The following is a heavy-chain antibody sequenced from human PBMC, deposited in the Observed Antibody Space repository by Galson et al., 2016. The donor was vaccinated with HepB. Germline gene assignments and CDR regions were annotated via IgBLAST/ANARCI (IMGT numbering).Heavy chain of an antibody. Sequence: SLRLSCAASGLTLSSHWMSWVRQTPGKGLEWVANINQDGSEKSYVDSVKRRFTVSRDNAKNSLYLQMNSLRAEDTALYHCTRGWTFWVYWGQGTLLTVSS. CDR3: TRGWTFWVY. V-gene: IGHV3-7*01. CDR2: INQDGSEK. J-gene: IGHJ4*02. CDR1: GLTLSSHW. D-gene: IGHD3/OR15-3a*01.